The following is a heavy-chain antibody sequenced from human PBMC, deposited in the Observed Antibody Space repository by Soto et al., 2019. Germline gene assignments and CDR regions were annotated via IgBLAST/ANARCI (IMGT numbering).Heavy chain of an antibody. D-gene: IGHD3-22*01. CDR1: GFIVSSKY. V-gene: IGHV3-66*01. CDR3: TRDDDYGSSGGCDGGPMVV. Sequence: EVQLVESGGGLVEPGGSLRLSCAASGFIVSSKYMSWVRQAPGKGLEWVSRIQRGGSTYYAGSVTCRLTISRDNSENTLFLQMNSLTVEDTDMYYGTRDDDYGSSGGCDGGPMVVWGKGPTVTVSA. CDR2: IQRGGST. J-gene: IGHJ6*04.